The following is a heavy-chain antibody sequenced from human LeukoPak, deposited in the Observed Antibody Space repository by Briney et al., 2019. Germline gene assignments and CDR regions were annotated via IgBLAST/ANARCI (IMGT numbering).Heavy chain of an antibody. V-gene: IGHV3-74*01. CDR2: INGDGSTT. Sequence: GGSLRLSCAASGFTFISNWMHWVRQAPGKGLVWVSRINGDGSTTSYADSVKGRFTISRDNAKNTLYLQMNSLRAEDTAVYYCASLERTGIAAAGYYMDVWGKGTTVTISS. CDR3: ASLERTGIAAAGYYMDV. J-gene: IGHJ6*03. D-gene: IGHD6-13*01. CDR1: GFTFISNW.